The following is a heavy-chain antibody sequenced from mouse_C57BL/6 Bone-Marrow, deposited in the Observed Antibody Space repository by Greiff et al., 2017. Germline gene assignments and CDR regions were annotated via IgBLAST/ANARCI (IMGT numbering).Heavy chain of an antibody. J-gene: IGHJ1*03. CDR2: ISDGGSYT. D-gene: IGHD1-1*01. CDR1: GFPFSSYA. CDR3: ESDRDGSSLNWYFDV. V-gene: IGHV5-4*03. Sequence: EVKLVESGGGLVKPGGSLKLSCAASGFPFSSYAMSWVRQTPEKRLEWVATISDGGSYTYYPDNVKGRFTISRDNAKHNMYLQMSHLKSEDTAMYYCESDRDGSSLNWYFDVWGTGTTVTVSS.